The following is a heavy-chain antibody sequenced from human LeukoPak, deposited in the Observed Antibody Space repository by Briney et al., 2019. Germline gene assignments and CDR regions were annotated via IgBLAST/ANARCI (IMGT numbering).Heavy chain of an antibody. J-gene: IGHJ4*02. D-gene: IGHD4-23*01. V-gene: IGHV4-34*01. CDR3: ARLIAGHDYGGKGGEYYFDY. Sequence: SETLSLTCTVSGGSISSYYWSWIRQPPGKGLEWIGEINHSGSTNYNPSLKSRVTISVDTSKNQFSLKLSSVTAADTAVYYCARLIAGHDYGGKGGEYYFDYWGQGTLVTVSS. CDR2: INHSGST. CDR1: GGSISSYY.